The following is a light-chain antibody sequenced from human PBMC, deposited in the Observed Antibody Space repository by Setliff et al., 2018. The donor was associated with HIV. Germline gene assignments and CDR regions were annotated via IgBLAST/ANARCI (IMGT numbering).Light chain of an antibody. J-gene: IGLJ1*01. V-gene: IGLV2-14*01. CDR3: ASYTKRNVFG. CDR1: TSDIGSYTF. CDR2: EVT. Sequence: QSVLAQPASVSGSPGQSITISCTGTTSDIGSYTFVSWYQHYPGEAPKLILYEVTDRPSGVSYRFSGSRSGTTASLTISGLRAEDEADYYCASYTKRNVFGFGTGTKV.